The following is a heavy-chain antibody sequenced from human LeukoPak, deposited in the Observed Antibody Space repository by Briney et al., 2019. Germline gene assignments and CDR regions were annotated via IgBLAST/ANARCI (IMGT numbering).Heavy chain of an antibody. CDR2: INTNTGNP. CDR1: GYTFTSYA. Sequence: ASVKVSCNASGYTFTSYAMNWVRQAPGQGLEWMGWINTNTGNPTYAQGFTGRFVFSLDTSVSTAYLQISSLKAEDTAVYYCARDNGMVRGVIIKTNWFDPWGQGTLVTVSS. D-gene: IGHD3-10*01. J-gene: IGHJ5*02. V-gene: IGHV7-4-1*02. CDR3: ARDNGMVRGVIIKTNWFDP.